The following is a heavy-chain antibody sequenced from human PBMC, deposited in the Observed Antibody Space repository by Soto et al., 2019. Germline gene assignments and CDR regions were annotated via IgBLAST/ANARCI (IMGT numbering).Heavy chain of an antibody. CDR1: GNTFTNFG. Sequence: ASVKVSCKASGNTFTNFGVTWVRQAPGQGLEWMGWISAYTDDPNYAQKFQGRVTMTIDTSTSTAYLDLRSLTSDDMAVYYCARVIPGAEAWFDPWGQGTLVTVSS. CDR2: ISAYTDDP. J-gene: IGHJ5*02. V-gene: IGHV1-18*03. CDR3: ARVIPGAEAWFDP. D-gene: IGHD2-2*01.